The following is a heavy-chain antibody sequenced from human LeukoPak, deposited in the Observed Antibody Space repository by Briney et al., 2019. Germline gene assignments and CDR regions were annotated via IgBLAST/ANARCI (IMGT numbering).Heavy chain of an antibody. V-gene: IGHV4-31*03. Sequence: PSESLSLTCSVSGGSISSGIYYWSWIRQHPGMGLEWIGYIFYTGSSYYNPSLKSRVTIAVETSKNQFSLKMSSVTAADTAVYYCARGGDNSGYYSGEYFHYWGQGTLVTVSS. CDR3: ARGGDNSGYYSGEYFHY. CDR1: GGSISSGIYY. D-gene: IGHD3-22*01. J-gene: IGHJ1*01. CDR2: IFYTGSS.